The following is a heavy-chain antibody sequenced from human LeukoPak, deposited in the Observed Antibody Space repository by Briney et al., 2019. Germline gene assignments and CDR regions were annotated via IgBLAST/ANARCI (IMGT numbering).Heavy chain of an antibody. Sequence: ASVKVSCKASGYTFTSYYMHWVRQAPGQGLEWMGIINPSGGSTSYAQKFQGRVTMTRDTSTSTVYMELSSLRSEDTAVYYCARHTRSSYGYWHYYYMDVWGKGTTVTISS. CDR2: INPSGGST. CDR1: GYTFTSYY. D-gene: IGHD5-18*01. V-gene: IGHV1-46*01. CDR3: ARHTRSSYGYWHYYYMDV. J-gene: IGHJ6*03.